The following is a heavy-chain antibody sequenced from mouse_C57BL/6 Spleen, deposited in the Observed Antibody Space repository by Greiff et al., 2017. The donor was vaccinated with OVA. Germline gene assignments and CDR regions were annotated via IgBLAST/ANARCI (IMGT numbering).Heavy chain of an antibody. CDR1: GYTFTDYY. CDR2: INPYNGGT. CDR3: AREGSLRQGFAY. V-gene: IGHV1-19*01. J-gene: IGHJ3*01. Sequence: EVQLVESGPVLVKPGASVKMSCKASGYTFTDYYMNWVKQSHGKSLEWIGVINPYNGGTSYNQKFKGKATWTVDKSSSTAYMELNSLTSEDSAVYYCAREGSLRQGFAYWGQGTLVTVSA. D-gene: IGHD1-2*01.